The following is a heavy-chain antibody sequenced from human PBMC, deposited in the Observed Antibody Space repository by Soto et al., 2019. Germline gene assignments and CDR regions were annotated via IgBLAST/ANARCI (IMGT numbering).Heavy chain of an antibody. CDR1: NSSLGAFH. Sequence: SETLSLTCAIYNSSLGAFHWPWIRQPPGKGLEWIGELIHGGSTNYNPSPKSRVTFSLDTSKNQFSLQLMSVTAADTAVYYCARSPLSYDYVRQTWREVGDSFDIWGRGTLVTVSS. CDR3: ARSPLSYDYVRQTWREVGDSFDI. CDR2: LIHGGST. V-gene: IGHV4-34*12. J-gene: IGHJ3*02. D-gene: IGHD3-16*01.